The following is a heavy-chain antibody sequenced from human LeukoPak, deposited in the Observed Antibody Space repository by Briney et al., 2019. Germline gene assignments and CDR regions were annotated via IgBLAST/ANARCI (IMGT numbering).Heavy chain of an antibody. CDR3: ARHQGIQLWSPFDY. J-gene: IGHJ4*02. D-gene: IGHD5-18*01. CDR2: YPGDSDT. Sequence: GESLKISCKGSGYSFTSYWIGWMRQMPGKGLEWMGIYPGDSDTRYSPSFQGQVTISADKSISTAYLQWSSLKASDTAMYYCARHQGIQLWSPFDYWGQGTLVTVSS. V-gene: IGHV5-51*01. CDR1: GYSFTSYW.